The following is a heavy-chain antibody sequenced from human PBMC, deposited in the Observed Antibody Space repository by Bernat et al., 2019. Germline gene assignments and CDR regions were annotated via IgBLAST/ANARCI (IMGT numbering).Heavy chain of an antibody. D-gene: IGHD4-17*01. CDR2: IKQDGSEK. CDR1: KFTFSSYW. V-gene: IGHV3-7*02. J-gene: IGHJ1*01. Sequence: EVQLMESGGGLVQPGGSLRLSCAASKFTFSSYWMSWVRQAPGKGLEWVATIKQDGSEKYYADSVKGRFTISRDNAKNSLYLRMSSLRADDTAVYYCVRPYYGEHAYFQYWGQGTLVTVSS. CDR3: VRPYYGEHAYFQY.